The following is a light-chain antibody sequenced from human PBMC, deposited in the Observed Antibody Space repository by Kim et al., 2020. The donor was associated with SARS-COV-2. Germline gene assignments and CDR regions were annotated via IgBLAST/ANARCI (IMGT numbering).Light chain of an antibody. CDR2: DNK. CDR3: QSYNNGNQV. J-gene: IGLJ2*01. Sequence: KTVTISCPRSSGSIANNYVQWYQQRPGSAPTIVIYDNKQRPSGVPDRFSGSIDSSSNSASLSISGLRTEDEADYYCQSYNNGNQVFGGGTQLTVL. CDR1: SGSIANNY. V-gene: IGLV6-57*03.